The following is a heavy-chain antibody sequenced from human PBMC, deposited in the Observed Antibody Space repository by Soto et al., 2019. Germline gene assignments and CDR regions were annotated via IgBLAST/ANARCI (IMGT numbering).Heavy chain of an antibody. V-gene: IGHV1-69*02. CDR3: ALRTGNWNPLGD. D-gene: IGHD1-1*01. CDR1: GGTTSSYT. CDR2: IVPMIGKV. J-gene: IGHJ4*02. Sequence: QVQLVQSGAEVEKPGSSVKVSCKVSGGTTSSYTIGWVRQAPGQGLQWMGNIVPMIGKVDYAQTFQDRVTLTADKSTRTVYMELRSLISEDTAVYFCALRTGNWNPLGDWGQGTLVTVSS.